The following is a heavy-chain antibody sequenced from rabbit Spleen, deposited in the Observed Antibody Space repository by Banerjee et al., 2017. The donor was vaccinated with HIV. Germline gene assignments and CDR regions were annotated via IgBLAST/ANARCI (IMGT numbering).Heavy chain of an antibody. Sequence: QQQLVESGGDLVKPEGSLTLTCKASGVSLNDKDVMCWVRQAPGKGLEWIACINIVTGKSVYASWAKGRFTITKASSTTVTLQLNSLTAADTATYFCASGDAGYVYINKWWGPGTLVTVS. CDR1: GVSLNDKDV. V-gene: IGHV1S45*01. D-gene: IGHD2-1*01. CDR2: INIVTGKS. CDR3: ASGDAGYVYINKW. J-gene: IGHJ4*01.